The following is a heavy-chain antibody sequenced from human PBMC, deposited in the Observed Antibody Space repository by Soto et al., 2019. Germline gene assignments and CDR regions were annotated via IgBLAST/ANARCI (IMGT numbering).Heavy chain of an antibody. V-gene: IGHV1-3*01. CDR2: INAGNGNT. Sequence: ASVKVSCKASGYTFTSYAMHWVRQAPGQRLEWMGWINAGNGNTKYSQKFQGRVTITRDTSASTAYMELSSLRSEDTAIYYCAGLGMVAAHREFDPWGQGTLVTVSS. D-gene: IGHD2-15*01. CDR1: GYTFTSYA. CDR3: AGLGMVAAHREFDP. J-gene: IGHJ5*02.